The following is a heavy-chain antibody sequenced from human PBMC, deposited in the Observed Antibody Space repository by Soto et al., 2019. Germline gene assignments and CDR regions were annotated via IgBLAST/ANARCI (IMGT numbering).Heavy chain of an antibody. Sequence: GGSRRLSCAASGFTFSSYAMHWVRQAPGKGLEWVAVISYDGSNKYYADSVKGRFTISRDNSKNTLYLQMNSLRAEDTAVYYCARDRGYSRGAHYYYGMDVSGQETTVTFSS. CDR3: ARDRGYSRGAHYYYGMDV. J-gene: IGHJ6*02. V-gene: IGHV3-30-3*01. CDR1: GFTFSSYA. CDR2: ISYDGSNK. D-gene: IGHD5-18*01.